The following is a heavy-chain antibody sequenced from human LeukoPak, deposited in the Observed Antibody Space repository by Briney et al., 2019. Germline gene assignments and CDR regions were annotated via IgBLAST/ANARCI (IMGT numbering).Heavy chain of an antibody. CDR2: VYYSGST. J-gene: IGHJ4*02. D-gene: IGHD2-21*01. CDR1: GGSINNYY. Sequence: PSETLCLTCTVSGGSINNYYWSWIRQPLGKGLEWIGYVYYSGSTNYNPSLKSRVTISLDMSKKQFSLRLSSVTAADTAVYYCASHSGPEVVIDRYWSQGTLVTVSS. V-gene: IGHV4-59*08. CDR3: ASHSGPEVVIDRY.